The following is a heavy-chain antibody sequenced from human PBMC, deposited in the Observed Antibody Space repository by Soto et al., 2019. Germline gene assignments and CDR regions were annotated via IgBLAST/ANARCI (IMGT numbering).Heavy chain of an antibody. CDR3: ARGLGGRMDD. Sequence: ASVKVSCKASGTIFSSYTISWVRQAPGQGLEWMGRIIPILGETNSAQKFQGRVTLTADKSTNTAYMELNSLRLEDTALYYCARGLGGRMDDWG. J-gene: IGHJ6*02. CDR1: GTIFSSYT. D-gene: IGHD3-16*01. CDR2: IIPILGET. V-gene: IGHV1-69*08.